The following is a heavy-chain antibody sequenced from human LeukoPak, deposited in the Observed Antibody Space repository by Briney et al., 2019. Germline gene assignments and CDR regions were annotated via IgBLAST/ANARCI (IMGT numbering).Heavy chain of an antibody. D-gene: IGHD2-15*01. V-gene: IGHV1-18*01. J-gene: IGHJ5*02. CDR2: ISAYNGNT. Sequence: VASVKVSCKASGYTFTSYGISWVRQAPGQGLGWMGWISAYNGNTNYAQKLQGRVTMTTDTSTSTAYMELRSLRSDDTAVYYCARDGLRYCSGGSCYGLNWFDPWGQGTLVTVSS. CDR3: ARDGLRYCSGGSCYGLNWFDP. CDR1: GYTFTSYG.